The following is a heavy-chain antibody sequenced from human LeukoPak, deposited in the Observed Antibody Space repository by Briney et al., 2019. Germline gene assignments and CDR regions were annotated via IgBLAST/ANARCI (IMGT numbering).Heavy chain of an antibody. V-gene: IGHV4-4*07. CDR1: GGSMSFYY. CDR2: IYTSGST. D-gene: IGHD6-6*01. Sequence: SETLSLTCTVSGGSMSFYYWNWIRQSPGKGLEWIGRIYTSGSTNYNPSLKSRVTMSVDTSKNQFSLNLSSVTAADTPVYYCARFSSIAAAFDYWGQGTLVTVSS. J-gene: IGHJ4*02. CDR3: ARFSSIAAAFDY.